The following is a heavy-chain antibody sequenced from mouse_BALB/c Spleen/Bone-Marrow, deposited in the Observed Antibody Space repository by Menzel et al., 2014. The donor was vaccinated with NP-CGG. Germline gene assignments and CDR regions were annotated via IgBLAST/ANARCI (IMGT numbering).Heavy chain of an antibody. Sequence: EVQLQESGGGLVKVGESLKLSCAASGFTFSTYYMSWVRQTPEKRLELVAAIYTNDGSTYYPDTVKGRFAISRDNAKNTLFLQRSSLKSEDTALYYCARRAFYALDYWGQGTSVTVSS. V-gene: IGHV5-6-2*01. J-gene: IGHJ4*01. CDR3: ARRAFYALDY. CDR2: IYTNDGST. CDR1: GFTFSTYY.